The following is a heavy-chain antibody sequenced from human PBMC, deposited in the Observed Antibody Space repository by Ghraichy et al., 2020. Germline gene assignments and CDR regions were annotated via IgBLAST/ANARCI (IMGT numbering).Heavy chain of an antibody. J-gene: IGHJ6*03. CDR1: GFTFSSYG. CDR3: ARIGGVSGDYYDSRLIYYYYYYMDV. V-gene: IGHV3-33*01. D-gene: IGHD3-22*01. CDR2: IWYDGSNK. Sequence: GGSLRLSCAASGFTFSSYGMHWVRQAPGKGLEWVAVIWYDGSNKYYADSVKGRFTISRDNSKNTLYLQMNSLRAEDTAVYYCARIGGVSGDYYDSRLIYYYYYYMDVWGKGTTVTVSS.